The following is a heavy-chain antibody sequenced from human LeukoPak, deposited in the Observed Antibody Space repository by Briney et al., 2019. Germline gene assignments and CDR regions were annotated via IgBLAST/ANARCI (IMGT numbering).Heavy chain of an antibody. Sequence: GESLKISCKGSGYSFTNYWIGWVRQMPGKGLEWMGIIYPGDSTTRYSPSFQGQVTISADMSITTAYLQWSSLKASDTAMYFCARCAQYYDGSGYEFDYWGQGTLVTVSS. J-gene: IGHJ4*02. CDR1: GYSFTNYW. V-gene: IGHV5-51*01. CDR3: ARCAQYYDGSGYEFDY. CDR2: IYPGDSTT. D-gene: IGHD3-22*01.